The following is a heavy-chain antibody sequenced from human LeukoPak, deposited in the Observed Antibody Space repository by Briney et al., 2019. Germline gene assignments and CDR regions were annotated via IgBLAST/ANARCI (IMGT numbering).Heavy chain of an antibody. CDR1: GFTFSSYA. J-gene: IGHJ4*02. D-gene: IGHD5-18*01. Sequence: PGGSLRLSCAASGFTFSSYAMSWVRQARGKGLEWVSAISGSGGSTYYADSVKGRFNISRDNSKNTLYLQMNSLRAEDTAVYYCARRRGGYSYGSFDYWGQGTLVTVSS. CDR3: ARRRGGYSYGSFDY. V-gene: IGHV3-23*01. CDR2: ISGSGGST.